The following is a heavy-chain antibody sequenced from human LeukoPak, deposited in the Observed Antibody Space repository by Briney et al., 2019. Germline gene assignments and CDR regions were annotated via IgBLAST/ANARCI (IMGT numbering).Heavy chain of an antibody. J-gene: IGHJ5*02. V-gene: IGHV3-23*01. CDR1: GFTFSSYA. Sequence: PGGSLRLSCAASGFTFSSYAMSWVRQAPGKGLEWVSAISGSGGSTHYADSAKGRFTISRDNSKNTLYLQMNSLRAEDTAVYYCAKKLVPYYYDSSGYSWGQGTLVTVSS. CDR3: AKKLVPYYYDSSGYS. CDR2: ISGSGGST. D-gene: IGHD3-22*01.